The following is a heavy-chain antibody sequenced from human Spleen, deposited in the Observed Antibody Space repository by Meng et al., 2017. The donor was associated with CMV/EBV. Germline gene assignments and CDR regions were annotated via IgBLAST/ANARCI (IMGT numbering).Heavy chain of an antibody. J-gene: IGHJ6*02. D-gene: IGHD3-3*01. CDR1: GYTFTGYY. Sequence: ASMKVSCKASGYTFTGYYIHWVRQAPGQGLEWVGWINPNNGDTNYAQKFQGRVTMTRDTSISTAYMELSRLRSDDTAVYYCARDAGSFGVEYTSNWGFYYPYGMDVWGQGTTVTVSS. CDR3: ARDAGSFGVEYTSNWGFYYPYGMDV. V-gene: IGHV1-2*02. CDR2: INPNNGDT.